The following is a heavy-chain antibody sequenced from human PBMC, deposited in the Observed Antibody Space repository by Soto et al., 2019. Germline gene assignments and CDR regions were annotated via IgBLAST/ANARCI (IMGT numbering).Heavy chain of an antibody. D-gene: IGHD3-9*01. V-gene: IGHV1-46*01. Sequence: ASVKVSCKASGYTFTSYYIHWVRQAPGQGLEWMGIINPGGGYTTYAQKFQGRVTMTRDTSTSTVYMELRSLRSDDTAVYYCARSAPFDIYAITPVEFWGQGTLVTVSS. CDR3: ARSAPFDIYAITPVEF. J-gene: IGHJ4*02. CDR2: INPGGGYT. CDR1: GYTFTSYY.